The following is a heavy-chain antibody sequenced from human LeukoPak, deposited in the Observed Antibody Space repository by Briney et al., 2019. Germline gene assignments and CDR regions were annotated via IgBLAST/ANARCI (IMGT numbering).Heavy chain of an antibody. J-gene: IGHJ4*02. Sequence: GASVKVSCKASGYTFTGYYMHWVRQAPGQGLEWMGGIIPIFGTANYAQKFQGRVTITADKSTSTAYMELSSLRSEDTAVYYCARVENFSSGWYYFDYWGQGTLVTVSS. V-gene: IGHV1-69*06. D-gene: IGHD6-19*01. CDR2: IIPIFGTA. CDR1: GYTFTGYY. CDR3: ARVENFSSGWYYFDY.